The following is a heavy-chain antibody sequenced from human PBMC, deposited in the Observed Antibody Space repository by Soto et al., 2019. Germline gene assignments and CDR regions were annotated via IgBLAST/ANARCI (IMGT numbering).Heavy chain of an antibody. CDR1: GFTFSSYA. D-gene: IGHD3-22*01. CDR3: ARLYYYDSSGYPYYFDY. CDR2: ISGSGGST. J-gene: IGHJ4*02. V-gene: IGHV3-23*01. Sequence: EVQLLESGGGLVQPGGSLRLSCAASGFTFSSYAMSWVRQPPGKGLEWASAISGSGGSTYYADSVKGRFTISRDNSKNTLYLQMNSLRAEDTAVYYCARLYYYDSSGYPYYFDYWGQGTLVTVSS.